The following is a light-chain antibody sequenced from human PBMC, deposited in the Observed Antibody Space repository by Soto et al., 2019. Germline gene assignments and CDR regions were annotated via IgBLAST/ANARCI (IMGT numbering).Light chain of an antibody. CDR1: QSVSSSY. J-gene: IGKJ1*01. CDR3: QQYGSSPWT. CDR2: GAS. Sequence: EIVLTQSPGTLSLSPGERATLSCRASQSVSSSYLAWYQQKPGQAPRLLIYGASSRATGIPDRFSGSGSGTDITLTISRLEPEDFKVYYCQQYGSSPWTFGQGTKVEIK. V-gene: IGKV3-20*01.